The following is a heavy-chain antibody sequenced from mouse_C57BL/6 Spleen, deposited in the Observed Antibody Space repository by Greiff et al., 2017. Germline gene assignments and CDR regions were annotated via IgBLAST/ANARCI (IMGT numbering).Heavy chain of an antibody. CDR1: GYTFTSYW. Sequence: QVQLQQSGAELVKPGASVKLSCKASGYTFTSYWMHWVKQRPGQGLEWIGMIHPNSGSTNYNEKFKSKATLTVDKSSSTAYMQLSSLTSEDSAVYYCARPDYYGSSPYYYAMDYWGQGTSVTVSS. CDR2: IHPNSGST. J-gene: IGHJ4*01. CDR3: ARPDYYGSSPYYYAMDY. D-gene: IGHD1-1*01. V-gene: IGHV1-64*01.